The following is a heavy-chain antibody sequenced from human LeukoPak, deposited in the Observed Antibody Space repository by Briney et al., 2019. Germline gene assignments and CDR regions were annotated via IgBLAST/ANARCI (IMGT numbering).Heavy chain of an antibody. CDR1: EFNFFSYG. Sequence: GGSLGLSCVASEFNFFSYGMQWVRQAPGKGLVWVSRIFTDGSTTSYADSVKGRFTISRDNAKNTLYLEMKSLRVEVTAVYYCARELPREVTLDYWGQGTLVTVSP. V-gene: IGHV3-74*01. CDR3: ARELPREVTLDY. J-gene: IGHJ4*01. CDR2: IFTDGSTT. D-gene: IGHD2-21*02.